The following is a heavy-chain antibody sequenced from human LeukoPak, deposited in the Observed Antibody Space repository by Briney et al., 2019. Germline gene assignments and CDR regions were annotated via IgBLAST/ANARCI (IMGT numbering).Heavy chain of an antibody. J-gene: IGHJ4*02. CDR3: AREGRGVTGYFDY. D-gene: IGHD3-10*01. Sequence: GGSLRLSCAASGFTFSTYYMTWVRQAPGKGLEWVANIKQDGSEKYYVDSVKGRFTISRDNAKNSLYLQMNSLRAEDTAVYYCAREGRGVTGYFDYWGQGTQVTVSS. CDR1: GFTFSTYY. V-gene: IGHV3-7*01. CDR2: IKQDGSEK.